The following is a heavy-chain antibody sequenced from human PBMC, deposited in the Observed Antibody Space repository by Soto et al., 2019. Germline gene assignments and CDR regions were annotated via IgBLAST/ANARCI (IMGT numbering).Heavy chain of an antibody. CDR2: ISGSGGST. CDR1: GFTFSSYA. CDR3: AKSGITMIVVVITPVAYFDY. J-gene: IGHJ4*02. Sequence: PGGSLRLSCAASGFTFSSYAMSWVRQAPGKGLEWVSAISGSGGSTYYADSVKGRFTISRDNSKNTLYLQMNSLRAEDTAVYYCAKSGITMIVVVITPVAYFDYWGQGTLVTVSS. V-gene: IGHV3-23*01. D-gene: IGHD3-22*01.